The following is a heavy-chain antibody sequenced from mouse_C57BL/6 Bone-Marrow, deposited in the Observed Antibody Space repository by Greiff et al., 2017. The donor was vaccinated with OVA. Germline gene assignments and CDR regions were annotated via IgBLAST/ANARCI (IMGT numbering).Heavy chain of an antibody. J-gene: IGHJ1*03. CDR1: GFTFSSYG. CDR2: ISSGGSYT. D-gene: IGHD1-1*01. CDR3: ARHSNWNFDV. V-gene: IGHV5-6*01. Sequence: EVKVVESGGDLVKPGGSLKLSCAASGFTFSSYGMSWVRQTPDKRLEWVATISSGGSYTYYPDSVKGRFTISRDNAKNTLYLQMSSLKTEDTAMYYCARHSNWNFDVWGTGTTVTVSS.